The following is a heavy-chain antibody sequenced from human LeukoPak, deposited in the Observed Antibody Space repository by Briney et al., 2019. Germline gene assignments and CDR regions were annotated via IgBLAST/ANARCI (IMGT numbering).Heavy chain of an antibody. V-gene: IGHV1-18*01. CDR3: ARAWCSSTSCPFDY. J-gene: IGHJ4*02. CDR1: GYTFTSYG. D-gene: IGHD2-2*01. CDR2: ISAYNGNT. Sequence: ASVKVSCKASGYTFTSYGISWVRQAPGQGLEWMGWISAYNGNTNYAQKFQGRVTITADESTSTAYMELSSLRSEDTAVYYCARAWCSSTSCPFDYWGQGTLVTVSS.